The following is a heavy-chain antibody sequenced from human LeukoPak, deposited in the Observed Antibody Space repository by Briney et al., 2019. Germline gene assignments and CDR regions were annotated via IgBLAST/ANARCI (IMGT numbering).Heavy chain of an antibody. D-gene: IGHD3-10*01. CDR3: ARGENSGLFDY. CDR1: GYTFTTYF. Sequence: ASVTVSCKASGYTFTTYFIHWVRQAPGQGLGWMGMINPSGGGTTYAQNFQGRVTMTRDTSTSTVYMDLSSLRSEDTALYYCARGENSGLFDYWGQGTLVTVSS. CDR2: INPSGGGT. V-gene: IGHV1-46*01. J-gene: IGHJ4*02.